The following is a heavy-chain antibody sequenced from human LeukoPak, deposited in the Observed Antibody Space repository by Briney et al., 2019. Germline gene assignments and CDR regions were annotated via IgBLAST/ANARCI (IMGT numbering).Heavy chain of an antibody. V-gene: IGHV3-30-3*01. CDR2: VSYGGSIT. D-gene: IGHD2-2*01. J-gene: IGHJ4*02. Sequence: GGSLRLSCVASGLTFGNYTMHWVRQAPGKGLGWVAAVSYGGSITSYADSVKSRLTISRDNSENTLYLQMNSLRADDTAVYYCVATSGSSTNWGQGTLVTVSS. CDR1: GLTFGNYT. CDR3: VATSGSSTN.